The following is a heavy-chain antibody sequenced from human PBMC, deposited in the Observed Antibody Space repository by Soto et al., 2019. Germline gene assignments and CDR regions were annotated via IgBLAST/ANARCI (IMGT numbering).Heavy chain of an antibody. J-gene: IGHJ1*01. CDR1: GGSISSGDYY. CDR2: IYYSGST. D-gene: IGHD3-22*01. Sequence: SETLSLTCTVSGGSISSGDYYWSWIRQPPGKGLEWIGYIYYSGSTYYNPSLKSRVTISVDSSKNQFSLKLSSVTAADTAVYYCASFDSSGYYPAEYFQHWGQGTLVTVSS. V-gene: IGHV4-30-4*01. CDR3: ASFDSSGYYPAEYFQH.